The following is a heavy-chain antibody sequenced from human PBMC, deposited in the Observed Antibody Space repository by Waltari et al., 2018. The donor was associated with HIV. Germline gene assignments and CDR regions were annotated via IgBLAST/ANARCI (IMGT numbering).Heavy chain of an antibody. CDR2: IYTSGST. CDR1: GCSISSASYY. V-gene: IGHV4-61*02. CDR3: ALYGDYGYFDY. D-gene: IGHD4-17*01. J-gene: IGHJ4*02. Sequence: QVQLQESGPGLVKPSQTLSLTCPVSGCSISSASYYWSWIRQPAGKGLEWIGRIYTSGSTNYNPSLKSRVTISVDTSKNQFSLKLSSVTAADTAVYYCALYGDYGYFDYWGQGTLVTVSS.